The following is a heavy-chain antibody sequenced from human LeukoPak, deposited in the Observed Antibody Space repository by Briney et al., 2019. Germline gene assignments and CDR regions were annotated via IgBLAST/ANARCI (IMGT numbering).Heavy chain of an antibody. CDR2: ISSDTNTI. CDR1: GFTFSSYE. J-gene: IGHJ6*04. V-gene: IGHV3-48*03. D-gene: IGHD3-10*02. CDR3: AELGITMIGGV. Sequence: GGSLRLSCAASGFTFSSYEMNWVRQAPGKGLEWVSYISSDTNTIYYADSVKGRFTISRDNAKNSLYLQMNSLRAEDTAVYYCAELGITMIGGVWGKGTTVTISS.